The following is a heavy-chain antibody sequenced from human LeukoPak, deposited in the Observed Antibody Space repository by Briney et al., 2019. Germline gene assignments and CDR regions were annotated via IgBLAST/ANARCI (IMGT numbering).Heavy chain of an antibody. Sequence: SGTLSLTCAVYGGSFSGYYWSWIRQPPGKGLEWIGEINHSGSTNYNPSLKSRVTISVDTSKNQFSLKLSSVTAADTAVYYCASLKVGATLGYYYYYMDVWGKGTTVTISS. CDR2: INHSGST. V-gene: IGHV4-34*01. CDR1: GGSFSGYY. CDR3: ASLKVGATLGYYYYYMDV. D-gene: IGHD1-26*01. J-gene: IGHJ6*03.